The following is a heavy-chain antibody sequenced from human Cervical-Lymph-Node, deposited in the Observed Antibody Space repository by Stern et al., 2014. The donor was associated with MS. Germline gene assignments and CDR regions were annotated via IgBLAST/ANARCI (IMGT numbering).Heavy chain of an antibody. CDR3: ARWELKEGLVRGMDV. D-gene: IGHD1-26*01. CDR1: GGTFSSYA. Sequence: MQLVESGAEVKKPGSSVKVSCKASGGTFSSYALSWVRQAPGQGLEWMGGIIPIFGTANSAQTVQGRVTITADESKRTAYMELSSLRSEDTAVYYCARWELKEGLVRGMDVWGQGTTVTVSS. CDR2: IIPIFGTA. J-gene: IGHJ6*02. V-gene: IGHV1-69*01.